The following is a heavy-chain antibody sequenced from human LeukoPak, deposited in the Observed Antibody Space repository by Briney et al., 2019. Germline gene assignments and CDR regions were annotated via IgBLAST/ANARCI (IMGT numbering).Heavy chain of an antibody. CDR3: ARDTSEEVPATAGDYFDY. Sequence: PSGTLSLTCAVSGGSISSSNWWSWVRQPPGKGLEWIGEIYHSGSTNYNPSLKSRVTISVDKSKNQFSLKLSSVTAADTAVYYCARDTSEEVPATAGDYFDYWGQGTLVTVSS. CDR2: IYHSGST. D-gene: IGHD2-2*01. CDR1: GGSISSSNW. V-gene: IGHV4-4*02. J-gene: IGHJ4*02.